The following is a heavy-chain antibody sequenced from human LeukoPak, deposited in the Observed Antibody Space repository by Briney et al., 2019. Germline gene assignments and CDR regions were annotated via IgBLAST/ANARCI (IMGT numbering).Heavy chain of an antibody. J-gene: IGHJ6*02. Sequence: ASMKVSCKASGYTFNDYFIQWVRQAPGQGLEWMGWINPTSGGTNYAHKFQSRITLTRDTSTATAFLELSSLTSADTAFYFCARHPAGITKLDVWGQGTMVTVS. V-gene: IGHV1-2*02. CDR3: ARHPAGITKLDV. CDR2: INPTSGGT. D-gene: IGHD3-10*01. CDR1: GYTFNDYF.